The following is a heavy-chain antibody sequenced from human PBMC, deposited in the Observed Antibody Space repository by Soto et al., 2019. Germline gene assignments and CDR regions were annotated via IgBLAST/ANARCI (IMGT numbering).Heavy chain of an antibody. CDR1: GFTSSSYV. CDR3: ARGVFYYYGSSGYSPDY. CDR2: ISFDGSKK. J-gene: IGHJ4*02. Sequence: PGGSLRLSCEGSGFTSSSYVMHWVRQAPGKGPEWVALISFDGSKKNYADSVKGRFTISRDNSKNMMYLQMNSLRPEDTAAYYCARGVFYYYGSSGYSPDYWGQGTLVTVSS. D-gene: IGHD3-22*01. V-gene: IGHV3-30-3*01.